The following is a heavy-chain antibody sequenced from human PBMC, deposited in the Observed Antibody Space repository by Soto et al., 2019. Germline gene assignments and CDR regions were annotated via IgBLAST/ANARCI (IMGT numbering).Heavy chain of an antibody. CDR1: GGSISSYY. CDR3: ARVGLQLGAYYYYYYVMDV. Sequence: SETLSLTCTVSGGSISSYYWSWIRQPPGKGLEWIGYIYYSGSTNYNPSPKSRVTISVDTSKNQFSLKLSSVTAADTAVYYCARVGLQLGAYYYYYYVMDVWGQGTTVTVSS. V-gene: IGHV4-59*01. CDR2: IYYSGST. D-gene: IGHD1-1*01. J-gene: IGHJ6*02.